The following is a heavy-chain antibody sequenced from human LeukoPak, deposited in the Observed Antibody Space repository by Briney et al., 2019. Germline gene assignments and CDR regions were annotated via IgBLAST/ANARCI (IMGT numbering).Heavy chain of an antibody. V-gene: IGHV3-7*01. CDR2: IKEDGSEI. D-gene: IGHD3-10*01. J-gene: IGHJ4*02. CDR3: TRQLGGSGSH. Sequence: GGSLRLACAASGFTFNNYWMSWVRQAPGKGLEWVANIKEDGSEIYYVDSVKGRFTISRDNTKNSVYLQMNSLRVEDTAVYYCTRQLGGSGSHWGQGTLVTVSS. CDR1: GFTFNNYW.